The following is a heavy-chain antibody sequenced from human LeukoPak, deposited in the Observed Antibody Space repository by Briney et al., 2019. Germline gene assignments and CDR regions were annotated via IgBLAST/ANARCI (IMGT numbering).Heavy chain of an antibody. CDR2: ITNKPSTYTT. CDR1: GFTFTNHY. D-gene: IGHD5-18*01. CDR3: ARDTATALDY. V-gene: IGHV3-72*01. Sequence: GGSLRLSCAASGFTFTNHYMDWVRQAPGMGLEWIARITNKPSTYTTAYAASVKGRFIVSRDDSKNSLHLQMNSLKPEDTAVYYCARDTATALDYWGQGTLVTVSS. J-gene: IGHJ4*02.